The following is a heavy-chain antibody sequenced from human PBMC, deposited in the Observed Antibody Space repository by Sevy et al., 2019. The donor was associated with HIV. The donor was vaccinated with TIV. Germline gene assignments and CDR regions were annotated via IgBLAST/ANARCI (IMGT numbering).Heavy chain of an antibody. CDR2: IYYNGHI. CDR1: GGSITSLY. Sequence: SETLSLTCTVSGGSITSLYWNWIRQPPGKGLEWIANIYYNGHINYNPSLKSRATFSLDTSKNQFSLRLSSVTAADTVMYYCAGENAWGRGYSWGQGTLVTVSS. J-gene: IGHJ4*02. V-gene: IGHV4-59*08. CDR3: AGENAWGRGYS. D-gene: IGHD1-26*01.